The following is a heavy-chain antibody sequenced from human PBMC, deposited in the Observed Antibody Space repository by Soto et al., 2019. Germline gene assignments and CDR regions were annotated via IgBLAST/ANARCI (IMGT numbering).Heavy chain of an antibody. D-gene: IGHD1-26*01. Sequence: QVQLVQSGAEVKKPGASVRVSCRASGYTFTTYSITWVRQAPGQGLEWMGWISTYNGNANYAQNLQGRVTLTTDTSTTTAYMELRSLRSDDTAVYYWARDVGASSYAFDIWGQGTMVTVSS. J-gene: IGHJ3*02. CDR2: ISTYNGNA. V-gene: IGHV1-18*01. CDR3: ARDVGASSYAFDI. CDR1: GYTFTTYS.